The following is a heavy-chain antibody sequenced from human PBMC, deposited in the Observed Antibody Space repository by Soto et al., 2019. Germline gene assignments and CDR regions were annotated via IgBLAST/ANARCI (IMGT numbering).Heavy chain of an antibody. D-gene: IGHD4-4*01. CDR3: ARDTDDDY. CDR2: IYSGGRT. J-gene: IGHJ4*02. Sequence: EVQLVESGGGLVQPGGSLRLSCAASGVTVSNNYMSWVRQAPGKGLERVSVIYSGGRTYYADSVKGRFIISRDSSKNTLYLQMNSLRAEDTAVYYCARDTDDDYRGQGTLVTVSS. V-gene: IGHV3-66*01. CDR1: GVTVSNNY.